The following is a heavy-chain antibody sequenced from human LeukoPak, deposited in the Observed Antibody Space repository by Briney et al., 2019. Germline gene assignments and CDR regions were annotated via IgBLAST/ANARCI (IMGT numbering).Heavy chain of an antibody. Sequence: PSETLSLTCTVSGGSVSSGSYYWSWIRQPPGKGLDWIGYIYYNGDTNYNPSLKSRVTISVDTSKNQFSLKLSSVTAADTAVYHCARESYSSSWYYGNWFDPWGQGTLVTVSS. CDR1: GGSVSSGSYY. CDR3: ARESYSSSWYYGNWFDP. CDR2: IYYNGDT. D-gene: IGHD6-13*01. V-gene: IGHV4-61*01. J-gene: IGHJ5*02.